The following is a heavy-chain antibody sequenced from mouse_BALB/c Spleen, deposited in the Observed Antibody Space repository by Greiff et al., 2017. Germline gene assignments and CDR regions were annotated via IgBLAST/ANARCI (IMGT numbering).Heavy chain of an antibody. CDR1: EYEFPSHD. V-gene: IGHV5-2*01. Sequence: EVQLQQSGGGLVQPGESLKLSCESNEYEFPSHDMSWVRKTPEKRLELVAAINSDGGSTYYPDTMERRFIISRDNTKKTLYLQMSSLRSEDTALYYCARHALDSSGYAWFAYWGQGTLVTVSA. J-gene: IGHJ3*01. CDR3: ARHALDSSGYAWFAY. D-gene: IGHD3-2*01. CDR2: INSDGGST.